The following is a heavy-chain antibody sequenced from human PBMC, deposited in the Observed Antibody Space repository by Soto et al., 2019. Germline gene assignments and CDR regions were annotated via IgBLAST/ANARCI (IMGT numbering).Heavy chain of an antibody. Sequence: GSVKVSCKASGYTFTSYGIHLVRQAPGQSXEWMGXIXAXXXDXKXSXQXXXXVTITRDTSASPAYMELSRLRSEDTAVYYCVRRHVSATGIDWFDPWGQGTLVTVSS. CDR1: GYTFTSYG. CDR2: IXAXXXDX. J-gene: IGHJ5*02. V-gene: IGHV1-3*01. CDR3: VRRHVSATGIDWFDP. D-gene: IGHD6-13*01.